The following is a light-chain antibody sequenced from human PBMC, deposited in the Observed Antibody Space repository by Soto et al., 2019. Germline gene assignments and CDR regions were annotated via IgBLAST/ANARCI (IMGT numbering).Light chain of an antibody. J-gene: IGKJ5*01. CDR1: QSVRDRY. CDR2: DAS. V-gene: IGKV3-20*01. Sequence: EIVLTQSPGTLSLSPGERATLSCRASQSVRDRYLAWYQQKPGQAPSLLIYDASNRATGIPARFSGSGSGTEFTLTISSLQSEDVATYYCQKYNSAPLTFGQGTRLEI. CDR3: QKYNSAPLT.